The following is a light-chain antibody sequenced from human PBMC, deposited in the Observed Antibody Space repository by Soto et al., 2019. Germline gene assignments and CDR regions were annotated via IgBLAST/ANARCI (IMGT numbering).Light chain of an antibody. CDR3: SSYPSDSTL. V-gene: IGLV2-14*03. Sequence: QSALTQPASVSGSPGQSITISCTGTSSDVGGYNFVSWYQQHPAKAPKLIIYDVSNRPSGVPIRFSASKSGSTASLTISGLQAEDEADYYCSSYPSDSTLFGGGTKVTVL. CDR1: SSDVGGYNF. J-gene: IGLJ2*01. CDR2: DVS.